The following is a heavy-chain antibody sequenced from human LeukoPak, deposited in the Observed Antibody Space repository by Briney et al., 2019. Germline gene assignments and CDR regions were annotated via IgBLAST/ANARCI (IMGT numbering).Heavy chain of an antibody. D-gene: IGHD3-3*01. CDR1: GFTFSSYA. CDR3: AKDLVRYDFWGGYYTAHYYYYGMDV. V-gene: IGHV3-23*01. CDR2: ISGSGGST. J-gene: IGHJ6*02. Sequence: GGSLRLSCAASGFTFSSYAMSWVRQAPGRGLEWVSAISGSGGSTYYADSVKGRFTISRDNSKNTLYLQMNSLRAEDTAVYYCAKDLVRYDFWGGYYTAHYYYYGMDVWGQGTTVTVSS.